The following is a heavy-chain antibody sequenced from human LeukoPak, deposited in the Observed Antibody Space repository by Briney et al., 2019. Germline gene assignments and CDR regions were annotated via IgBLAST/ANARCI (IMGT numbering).Heavy chain of an antibody. CDR3: ARLRITMVRGVPTLYYFDY. J-gene: IGHJ4*02. Sequence: SETLSLTCAVYGGSFSGYYWSWIRQPPGKGLEWIGEINHSGSTNYNPSLKSRVTISVDTSKNQFSLKLSSVTAADTAVYYCARLRITMVRGVPTLYYFDYWGQGTLVTVSS. V-gene: IGHV4-34*01. CDR1: GGSFSGYY. CDR2: INHSGST. D-gene: IGHD3-10*01.